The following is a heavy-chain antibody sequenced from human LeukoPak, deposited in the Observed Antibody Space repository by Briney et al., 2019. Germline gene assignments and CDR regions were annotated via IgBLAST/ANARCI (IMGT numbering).Heavy chain of an antibody. D-gene: IGHD6-19*01. CDR1: GYTFTSYG. J-gene: IGHJ4*02. CDR3: ARADSGYSSGWYERYFDY. Sequence: ASVKVSCKASGYTFTSYGISWVRQAPGQGLEWMGWISAYNGSTNYAQKLQGRVTMTTDTSTSTAYMELRSLRSDDTAVYYCARADSGYSSGWYERYFDYWGQGTLVTVSS. CDR2: ISAYNGST. V-gene: IGHV1-18*01.